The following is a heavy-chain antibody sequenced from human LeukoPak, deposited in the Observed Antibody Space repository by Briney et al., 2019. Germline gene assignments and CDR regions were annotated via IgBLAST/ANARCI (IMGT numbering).Heavy chain of an antibody. J-gene: IGHJ5*02. CDR1: GGSFSGYY. D-gene: IGHD6-13*01. Sequence: SETLSLTCAVYGGSFSGYYWSWIRQPPGKGLEWLGEINHSGSTNYNPSLKSRVTISVDTSKNQFSLKLSSVTAADTAVYYCARGRPRNIAAAGTNWFDPWGQGTLVTVSS. CDR3: ARGRPRNIAAAGTNWFDP. V-gene: IGHV4-34*01. CDR2: INHSGST.